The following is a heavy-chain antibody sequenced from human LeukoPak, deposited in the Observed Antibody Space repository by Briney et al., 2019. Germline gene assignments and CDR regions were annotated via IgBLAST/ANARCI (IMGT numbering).Heavy chain of an antibody. CDR1: GFTFGSYG. CDR3: ASHGDPSDAFDI. CDR2: IWYDGSNK. J-gene: IGHJ3*02. Sequence: GGSLRLSCAASGFTFGSYGMHWVRQAPGKGLEWVAVIWYDGSNKYYADSVKGRFTISRDNSKNTLYLQMNSLRAEDTAVYYCASHGDPSDAFDIWGQGTMVTVSS. D-gene: IGHD6-6*01. V-gene: IGHV3-33*01.